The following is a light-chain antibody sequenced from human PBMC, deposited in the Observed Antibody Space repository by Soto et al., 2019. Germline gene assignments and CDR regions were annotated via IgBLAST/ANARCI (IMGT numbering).Light chain of an antibody. CDR2: EGS. V-gene: IGLV2-23*01. CDR3: CSYAGSRV. J-gene: IGLJ3*02. CDR1: SSDVGSYNL. Sequence: QSALTQPASVSGSPGQSITISCTGTSSDVGSYNLVSWYQQHPGKAPKLMIYEGSKRPSGVSNRFSGSKSGNTASLTISGXXXXXXXXXYCCSYAGSRVFGGGTKVTVL.